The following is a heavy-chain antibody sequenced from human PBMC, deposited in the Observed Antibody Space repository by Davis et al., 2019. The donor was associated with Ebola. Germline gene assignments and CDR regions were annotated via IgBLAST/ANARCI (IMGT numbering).Heavy chain of an antibody. CDR3: ARDLPAALLFDY. CDR2: INPNSGGT. CDR1: GYTFTGYY. Sequence: ASVKVSCKASGYTFTGYYMHWVRQAPGQGLEWMGWINPNSGGTNYAQKFQGRVTMTRDTSISTAYMELSRLSSVTAADTAVYYCARDLPAALLFDYWGQGTLVTVSS. J-gene: IGHJ4*02. D-gene: IGHD2-2*01. V-gene: IGHV1-2*02.